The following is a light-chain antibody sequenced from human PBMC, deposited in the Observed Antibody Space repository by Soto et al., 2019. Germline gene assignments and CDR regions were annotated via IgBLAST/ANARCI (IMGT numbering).Light chain of an antibody. CDR1: QSVSSN. V-gene: IGKV3-15*01. CDR3: QQYNNWIT. Sequence: IVLTQSPATLSLSPGERATLSCRASQSVSSNLAWYQQKPGQAPRLRIYGASTRATGIPARLSGSGSGTEFTLTISSMQSEDFAVYYCQQYNNWITFGQGTRLEIK. CDR2: GAS. J-gene: IGKJ5*01.